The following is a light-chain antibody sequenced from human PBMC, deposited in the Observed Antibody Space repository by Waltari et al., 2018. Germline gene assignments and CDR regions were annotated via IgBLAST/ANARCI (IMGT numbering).Light chain of an antibody. J-gene: IGKJ1*01. CDR3: QMYVRLPVT. CDR1: QSVGRA. V-gene: IGKV3-20*01. CDR2: DTS. Sequence: EIVLPQSPGTLALSPGARATLSCRASQSVGRALAWYQQKPGQAPRLLIYDTSTRATGISDKFSGSGSGTDFSLTISRVEPEDFAVYFCQMYVRLPVTFGQGTKVEVK.